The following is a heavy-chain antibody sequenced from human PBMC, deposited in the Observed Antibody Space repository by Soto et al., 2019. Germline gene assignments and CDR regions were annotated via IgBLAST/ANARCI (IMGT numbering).Heavy chain of an antibody. D-gene: IGHD2-21*02. CDR1: GFTFSNYG. V-gene: IGHV3-30*18. CDR2: ISYEERNK. J-gene: IGHJ4*02. Sequence: QVQLVESGGGVVQPGRSLRLSCAASGFTFSNYGMHWVRQAPGKGLEWVAFISYEERNKYYADSVKGRFTISRDNSKNTLFVQLNSLRADDTDVYYCAKGSSCGGDCYPDYWGQGTLVTVSS. CDR3: AKGSSCGGDCYPDY.